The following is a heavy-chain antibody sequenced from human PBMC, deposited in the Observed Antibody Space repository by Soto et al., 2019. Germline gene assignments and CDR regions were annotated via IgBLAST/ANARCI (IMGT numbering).Heavy chain of an antibody. CDR3: ARVRFGEWGYAMDV. J-gene: IGHJ6*02. Sequence: QVQLVESGGGLVKPGGSPRLSCAASGLTFSDCYMNWIRQAPGKGLEWVSYISSSGSSINYAGSLKGRFTISRDNAKNSLYLQMNSLRAEDTAMYYCARVRFGEWGYAMDVWGQGTTVTVSS. CDR2: ISSSGSSI. D-gene: IGHD3-10*01. CDR1: GLTFSDCY. V-gene: IGHV3-11*01.